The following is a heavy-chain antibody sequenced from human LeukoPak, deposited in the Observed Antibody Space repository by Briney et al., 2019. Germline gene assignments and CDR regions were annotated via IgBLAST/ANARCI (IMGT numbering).Heavy chain of an antibody. CDR2: INPSGGST. J-gene: IGHJ4*02. CDR1: GYTFPSYY. CDR3: AKGRDYKYGYDY. Sequence: ASVNVSYKASGYTFPSYYMHWVRQAPGQGLEWMGIINPSGGSTSYAQKFQGRVTMTRDTSTSTVYMELSSLRSEDTAVYYCAKGRDYKYGYDYWGQGTPVTVSS. D-gene: IGHD5-18*01. V-gene: IGHV1-46*01.